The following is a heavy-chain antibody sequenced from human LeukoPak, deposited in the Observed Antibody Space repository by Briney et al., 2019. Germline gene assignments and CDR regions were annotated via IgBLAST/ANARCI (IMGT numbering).Heavy chain of an antibody. Sequence: ASVTVSCTPSGYTLTDYYTHWVRQAPGQGLEWMGWIDPRNGGTKYAQKFQGRVTMTRDTSISTAYMELSGLTSDDTAMYYCAKIGVSGSYWDFDSWGQGTLVTVSS. J-gene: IGHJ4*02. CDR1: GYTLTDYY. V-gene: IGHV1-2*02. D-gene: IGHD1-26*01. CDR2: IDPRNGGT. CDR3: AKIGVSGSYWDFDS.